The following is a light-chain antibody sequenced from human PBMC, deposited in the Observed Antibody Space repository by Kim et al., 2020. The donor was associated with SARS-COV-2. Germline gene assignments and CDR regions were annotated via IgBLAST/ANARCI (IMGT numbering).Light chain of an antibody. Sequence: ASVGDRVTITCRASQDIRNDLGWYQHRSGQAPKVLIYGASTLQSGVPSRFSGSGSGTDFTLTISSLQPEDFATYYCLQDYSYPRTFGQGTKVDIK. V-gene: IGKV1-6*01. CDR3: LQDYSYPRT. CDR1: QDIRND. J-gene: IGKJ1*01. CDR2: GAS.